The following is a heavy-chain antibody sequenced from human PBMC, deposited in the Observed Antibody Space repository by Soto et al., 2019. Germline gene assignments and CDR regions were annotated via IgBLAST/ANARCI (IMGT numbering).Heavy chain of an antibody. D-gene: IGHD6-19*01. CDR2: IWYDGSNK. V-gene: IGHV3-33*01. CDR1: GFTFSSYG. CDR3: ARDHKQWLVRISWYFDL. Sequence: QVQLLESGGGVVQPGRSLRLSCAASGFTFSSYGMHWVRQAPGKGLERVAVIWYDGSNKYYADSVKGRFTISRDNSKNTVYLQMNRLRAEDTAVYYCARDHKQWLVRISWYFDLWGRGTLVTVSS. J-gene: IGHJ2*01.